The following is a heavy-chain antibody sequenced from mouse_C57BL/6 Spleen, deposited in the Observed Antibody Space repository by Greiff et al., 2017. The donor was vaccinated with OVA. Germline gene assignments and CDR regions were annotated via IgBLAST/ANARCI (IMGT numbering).Heavy chain of an antibody. CDR3: AREDYGGAMDY. V-gene: IGHV3-1*01. CDR2: ISYSGST. CDR1: GYSITSGYD. D-gene: IGHD2-4*01. Sequence: VQLKESGPGMVKPSQSLSLTCTVTGYSITSGYDRHWIRHFPGNKLEWMGYISYSGSTNYNPSLKSRISITHDTSKNHFFLKLNSVTTEDTATYYCAREDYGGAMDYWGQGTSVTVSS. J-gene: IGHJ4*01.